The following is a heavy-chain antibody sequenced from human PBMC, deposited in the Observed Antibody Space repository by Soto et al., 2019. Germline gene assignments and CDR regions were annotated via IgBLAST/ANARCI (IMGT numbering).Heavy chain of an antibody. CDR3: ARDPGYCSSTSCHPTGYYEDYGMDV. CDR1: GGTFSSYA. CDR2: IIPIFGTA. D-gene: IGHD2-2*01. V-gene: IGHV1-69*01. J-gene: IGHJ6*02. Sequence: QVQLVQSGAEVKKPGSSVKVSCKASGGTFSSYAISWVRQAPGQGLEWMGGIIPIFGTANYAQKFQGRVTITADESTSTAYMELSSLRSEDTAVYYCARDPGYCSSTSCHPTGYYEDYGMDVWGQGTTVTVSS.